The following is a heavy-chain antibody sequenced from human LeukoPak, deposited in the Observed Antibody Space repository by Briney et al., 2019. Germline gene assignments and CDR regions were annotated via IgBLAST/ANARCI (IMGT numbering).Heavy chain of an antibody. Sequence: KPGGSLRLSCAASGFTFSSYAMSWVRQAPGKGLGWVSAISGSGGSTYYADSVKGRFTISRDNSKNTLYLQMNSLRAEDTAVYYCAKDLNYGLRWYPEVYYYGMDVWGQGTTVTVSS. J-gene: IGHJ6*02. CDR3: AKDLNYGLRWYPEVYYYGMDV. D-gene: IGHD4-23*01. V-gene: IGHV3-23*01. CDR2: ISGSGGST. CDR1: GFTFSSYA.